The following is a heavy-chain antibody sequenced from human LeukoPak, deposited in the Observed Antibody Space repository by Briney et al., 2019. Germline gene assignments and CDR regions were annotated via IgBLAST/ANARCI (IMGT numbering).Heavy chain of an antibody. J-gene: IGHJ4*02. V-gene: IGHV1-69*04. Sequence: SVKVSCKASGGTFSSYAISWVRQAPGQGLEWMGRIIPILGIANHAQKFQGRVTITADKSTSTAYMELSSLRSEDTAVYYCAGEHSYYYDSSGYLDWGQGTLVTVSS. CDR2: IIPILGIA. D-gene: IGHD3-22*01. CDR3: AGEHSYYYDSSGYLD. CDR1: GGTFSSYA.